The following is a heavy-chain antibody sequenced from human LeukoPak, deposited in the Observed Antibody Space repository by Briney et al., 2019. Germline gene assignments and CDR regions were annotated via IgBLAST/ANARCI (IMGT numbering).Heavy chain of an antibody. CDR3: ARTEFRVQPLLSLDY. J-gene: IGHJ4*02. D-gene: IGHD2-21*02. CDR2: IIPIFGTA. Sequence: GASVKVSCKASGGTFSSYAMSWVRQAPGQGLEWMGRIIPIFGTANYAQKFQGGVTITTEESTNTAYMELSSLRSEDTAVYYCARTEFRVQPLLSLDYWGQGTL. V-gene: IGHV1-69*05. CDR1: GGTFSSYA.